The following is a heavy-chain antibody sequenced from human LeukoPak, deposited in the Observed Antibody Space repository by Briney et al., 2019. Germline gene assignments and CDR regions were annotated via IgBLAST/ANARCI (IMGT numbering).Heavy chain of an antibody. CDR1: VYSIRDGYY. Sequence: SETLSLTCDVSVYSIRDGYYWGWIRQPPGKGLEWIGSIYHSGSTYYKPSLKSRVTISVDTSKNQFSLKLHSVTAADTALYYCARDDSGSFDYWGQGTLVIVSS. D-gene: IGHD3-10*01. CDR2: IYHSGST. V-gene: IGHV4-38-2*02. CDR3: ARDDSGSFDY. J-gene: IGHJ4*02.